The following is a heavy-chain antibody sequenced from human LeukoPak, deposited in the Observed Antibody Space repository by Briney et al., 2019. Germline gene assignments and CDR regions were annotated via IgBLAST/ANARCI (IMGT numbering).Heavy chain of an antibody. V-gene: IGHV4-39*07. Sequence: SETLSLTCTVSSVSITNTNYYWGWIRQPPGKGLDWIGSISYAGSASYNPSLKSRVTISLDTSKNQFSLKLSSVTAADTAVYYCARFYYYGSGSYYSHFDYWGQGTLVTVSS. CDR3: ARFYYYGSGSYYSHFDY. D-gene: IGHD3-10*01. J-gene: IGHJ4*02. CDR2: ISYAGSA. CDR1: SVSITNTNYY.